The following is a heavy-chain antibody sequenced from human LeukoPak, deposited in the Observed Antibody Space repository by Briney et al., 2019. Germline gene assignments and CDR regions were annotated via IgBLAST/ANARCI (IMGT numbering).Heavy chain of an antibody. D-gene: IGHD2-2*01. CDR3: ARDYQGGHYYYYMDV. V-gene: IGHV1-2*02. CDR1: GYTFTGYY. J-gene: IGHJ6*03. Sequence: ASVKVSCKASGYTFTGYYMHWVRQAPGQGLEWMGWINPNSGGTNYAQKFQGRVTTTRDTSISTAYMELSRLRSDDTAVYYCARDYQGGHYYYYMDVWGKGTTVTVSS. CDR2: INPNSGGT.